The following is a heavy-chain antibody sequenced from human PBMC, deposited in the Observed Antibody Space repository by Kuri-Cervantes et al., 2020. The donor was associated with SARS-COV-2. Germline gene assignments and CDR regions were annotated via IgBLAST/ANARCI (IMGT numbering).Heavy chain of an antibody. V-gene: IGHV4-39*07. D-gene: IGHD3-3*01. J-gene: IGHJ4*02. CDR3: ARKFWSGYLLDY. CDR2: IYYSGST. CDR1: GGSISSSSYY. Sequence: SETLSLTCTVSGGSISSSSYYWGWIRQPPGKGLEWIGSIYYSGSTYYNPSLKSRVTISVDTSKNQFSLKLSSVTAADTAVYYCARKFWSGYLLDYWGQGTLVTVSS.